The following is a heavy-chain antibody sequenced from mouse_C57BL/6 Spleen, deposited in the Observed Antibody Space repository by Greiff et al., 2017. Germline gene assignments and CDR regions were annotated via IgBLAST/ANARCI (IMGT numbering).Heavy chain of an antibody. J-gene: IGHJ2*01. CDR2: IYPGDGDT. V-gene: IGHV1-82*01. CDR3: ARDGSYFDY. CDR1: GYAFSSSW. Sequence: VKLQESGPELVKPGASVKISCKASGYAFSSSWMNWVKQRPGKGLEWIGRIYPGDGDTNYNGKFKGKATLTADKSSSTAYMQLSSLTSEDSAVYFCARDGSYFDYWGQGTTLTVSS. D-gene: IGHD2-3*01.